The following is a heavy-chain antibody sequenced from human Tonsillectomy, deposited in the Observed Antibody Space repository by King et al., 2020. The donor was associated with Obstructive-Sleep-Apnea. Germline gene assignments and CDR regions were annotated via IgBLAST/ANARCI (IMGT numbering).Heavy chain of an antibody. CDR1: GGSISNYY. Sequence: QLQESGPGLVKPSETLSLTCTVSGGSISNYYWSWIRQPPGKGLEWIGYMYYSGNTNFHPSLKSRVTISADTSKTQFFLRLSSVTAADTAVYYCARHRGVEDYGDYGDYFDYWGQGTLVTVSS. D-gene: IGHD4-17*01. CDR2: MYYSGNT. J-gene: IGHJ4*02. CDR3: ARHRGVEDYGDYGDYFDY. V-gene: IGHV4-59*08.